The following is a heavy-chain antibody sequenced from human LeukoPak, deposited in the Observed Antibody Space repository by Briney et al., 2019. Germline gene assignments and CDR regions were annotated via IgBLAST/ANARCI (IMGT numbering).Heavy chain of an antibody. Sequence: PGGSLRLSCAASGFTFSNYWMSWVRQAPGKGLEWVANIKQDGSEKYYVDSVKGRFTISRDNAKNSLYLQMNSLRAEDTAVYYCARGGRGYSYGSFEYWGQGTLVTISS. CDR2: IKQDGSEK. V-gene: IGHV3-7*01. CDR1: GFTFSNYW. J-gene: IGHJ4*02. CDR3: ARGGRGYSYGSFEY. D-gene: IGHD5-18*01.